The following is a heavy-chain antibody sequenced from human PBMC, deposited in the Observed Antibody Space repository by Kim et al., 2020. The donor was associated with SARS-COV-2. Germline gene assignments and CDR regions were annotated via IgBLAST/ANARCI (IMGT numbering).Heavy chain of an antibody. J-gene: IGHJ4*02. CDR1: GYTFTSYD. V-gene: IGHV1-8*01. Sequence: ASVKVSCKASGYTFTSYDINWVRQATGQGLEWMGWMNPNSGNTGYAQKFQGRVTMTRNTSISTAYMELSSLRSEDTAVYYCAIGNVIGRGAYYYDSSGYYPFGYWGQGTLVTVSS. D-gene: IGHD3-22*01. CDR2: MNPNSGNT. CDR3: AIGNVIGRGAYYYDSSGYYPFGY.